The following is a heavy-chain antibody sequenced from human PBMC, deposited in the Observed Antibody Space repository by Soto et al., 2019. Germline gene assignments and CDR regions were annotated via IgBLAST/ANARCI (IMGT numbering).Heavy chain of an antibody. Sequence: QVQLVQSGAEVKKPGASVKVSCKASGYTFTSYGISWVRQAPGQGLEWMGWISAYNGNTNYAQKLRGRVTMTTDTSTSTAYMELRSLRSDDTAVYYCARDLLDYYGSGSSGFDYWGQGTLVTVSS. J-gene: IGHJ4*02. V-gene: IGHV1-18*01. CDR2: ISAYNGNT. CDR3: ARDLLDYYGSGSSGFDY. CDR1: GYTFTSYG. D-gene: IGHD3-10*01.